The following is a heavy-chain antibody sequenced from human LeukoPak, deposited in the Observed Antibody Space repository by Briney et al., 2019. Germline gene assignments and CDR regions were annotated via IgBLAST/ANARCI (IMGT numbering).Heavy chain of an antibody. CDR1: GFTFSSYA. J-gene: IGHJ6*03. CDR3: AKGPHYYYYMDV. V-gene: IGHV3-30*02. CDR2: IRYDGSNK. Sequence: PGGSLRLSCAASGFTFSSYAMHWVRQAPGKGLEWVAFIRYDGSNKYYADSVKGRFTISRDNSKNTLYLQMNSLRAEDTAVYYCAKGPHYYYYMDVWGKGTTVTVSS.